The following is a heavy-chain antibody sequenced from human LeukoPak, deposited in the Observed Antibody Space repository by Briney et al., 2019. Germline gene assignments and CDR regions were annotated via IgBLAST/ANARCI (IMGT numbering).Heavy chain of an antibody. CDR3: ARDAGHQLSRRNYYAMDV. CDR1: GGSISSSSYY. J-gene: IGHJ6*02. Sequence: PSETLSLTCTVSGGSISSSSYYWGWIRQPPGKELEWIGSIYSGGSSYYNPSLKSRVTITVDTSNNQFSRKVNSVAAADTAVYYSARDAGHQLSRRNYYAMDVWGQGTTVTVSS. D-gene: IGHD1-1*01. V-gene: IGHV4-39*07. CDR2: IYSGGSS.